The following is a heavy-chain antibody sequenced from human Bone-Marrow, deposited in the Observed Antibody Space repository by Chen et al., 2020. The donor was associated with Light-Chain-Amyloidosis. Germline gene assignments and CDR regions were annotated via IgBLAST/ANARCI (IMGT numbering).Heavy chain of an antibody. CDR3: ARQYYDFWSGSYYFDY. V-gene: IGHV4-39*01. Sequence: QLQLQESGPGLVKPSETLSLTCTVSGGSISSSSHYWGWIRQPPGKGLEWIGSIYYSGSTYYNPSLKSRVTISVDTSKNQFSLKLSSVTAADTAVYYCARQYYDFWSGSYYFDYWGQGTLVTVSS. D-gene: IGHD3-3*01. CDR1: GGSISSSSHY. CDR2: IYYSGST. J-gene: IGHJ4*02.